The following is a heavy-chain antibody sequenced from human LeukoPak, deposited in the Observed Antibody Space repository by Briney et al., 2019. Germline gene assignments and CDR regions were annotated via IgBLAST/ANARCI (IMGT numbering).Heavy chain of an antibody. V-gene: IGHV3-48*02. D-gene: IGHD2-8*01. CDR1: GFTFSTYS. Sequence: GGSLRLSCAASGFTFSTYSMNWVRQAPGKGLEWVSYISSSSSSIYYADSVKGRFTISRDNAKNSLHLQMNSLRDEDTAVYYCARDNVWAFDIWGQGTMVTVSS. CDR2: ISSSSSSI. CDR3: ARDNVWAFDI. J-gene: IGHJ3*02.